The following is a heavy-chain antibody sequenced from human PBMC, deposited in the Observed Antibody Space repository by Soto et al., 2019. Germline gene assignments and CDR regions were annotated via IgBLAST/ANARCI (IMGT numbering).Heavy chain of an antibody. CDR1: GGSISSSYW. CDR2: IYHSGST. D-gene: IGHD3-3*01. J-gene: IGHJ4*02. V-gene: IGHV4-4*02. Sequence: KSSETLSLTCAVSGGSISSSYWWNWVRQPPEKGLEWIGKIYHSGSTNYNPSLKNRVTISVDKSNNQFSLGLSSVTAADTAVYFCVTSLNYDFWRDGGRHYYFDYWGQGTLVTVSS. CDR3: VTSLNYDFWRDGGRHYYFDY.